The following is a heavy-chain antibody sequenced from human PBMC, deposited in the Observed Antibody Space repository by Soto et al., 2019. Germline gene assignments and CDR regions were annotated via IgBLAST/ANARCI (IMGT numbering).Heavy chain of an antibody. CDR1: GFSFSSYA. CDR2: LGGNSAYT. CDR3: AKDVGSQWLALGLI. D-gene: IGHD6-19*01. V-gene: IGHV3-23*01. J-gene: IGHJ3*02. Sequence: EVQLLESGGGLVQPGGSLRLSCAASGFSFSSYAMSWVRQAPGKGLEWVSALGGNSAYTYYADSVKGRFTISRDNSKNTLYLQMNGLRAEDTAVYYCAKDVGSQWLALGLICGQGTMVTVSS.